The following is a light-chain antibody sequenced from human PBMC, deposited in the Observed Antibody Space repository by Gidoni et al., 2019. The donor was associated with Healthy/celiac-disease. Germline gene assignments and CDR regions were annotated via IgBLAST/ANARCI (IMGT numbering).Light chain of an antibody. Sequence: IQMTQSPSSLSASVGDRVTITCRASQSISSYLNWYQQKPGKAPKLLIYAASSLQSGVPSRFSGRGSGTDVTLTISSLQPEDFATYYCQQSYSTSTFGGGTKVEIK. CDR1: QSISSY. J-gene: IGKJ4*01. V-gene: IGKV1-39*01. CDR3: QQSYSTST. CDR2: AAS.